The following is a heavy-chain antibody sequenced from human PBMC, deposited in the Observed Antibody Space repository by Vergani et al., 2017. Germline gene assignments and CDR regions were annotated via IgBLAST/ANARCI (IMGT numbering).Heavy chain of an antibody. CDR1: GDSVISTDYH. J-gene: IGHJ4*02. D-gene: IGHD2-15*01. Sequence: QVQLQESGPGLVKPSETLSLTCTVSGDSVISTDYHWGWIRQPPGKGLEWIGSMDYSGSTSYNPSLESRISLSFDTPKNQFSLRLTSVPAADTDVYYCASKRGACRAAYCHSYDFWGPGTLVGVSS. V-gene: IGHV4-39*01. CDR2: MDYSGST. CDR3: ASKRGACRAAYCHSYDF.